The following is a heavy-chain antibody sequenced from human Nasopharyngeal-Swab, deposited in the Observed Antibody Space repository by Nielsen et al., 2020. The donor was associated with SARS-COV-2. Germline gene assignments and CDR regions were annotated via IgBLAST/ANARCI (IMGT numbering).Heavy chain of an antibody. CDR3: ARAPGDSLDY. V-gene: IGHV3-30*04. Sequence: GESLKISCAASGFTFSSYAMHWVRQAPGKGPEWVAVISYDGSNKYYADSVKGRFTISRDNSKNTLYLQMNSLRAEDTAVYYCARAPGDSLDYCGQGTLVTVSS. J-gene: IGHJ4*02. CDR2: ISYDGSNK. CDR1: GFTFSSYA. D-gene: IGHD1-26*01.